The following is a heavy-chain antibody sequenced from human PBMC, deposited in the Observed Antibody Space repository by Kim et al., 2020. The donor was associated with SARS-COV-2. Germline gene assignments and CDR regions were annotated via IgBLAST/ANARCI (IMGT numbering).Heavy chain of an antibody. V-gene: IGHV3-33*05. CDR1: GFTFSSYG. CDR2: ISYDGSNK. CDR3: ARDRTVAGPYYYYGMDV. D-gene: IGHD6-19*01. J-gene: IGHJ6*02. Sequence: GGSLRLSCAASGFTFSSYGMHWVRQAPGKGLEWVAVISYDGSNKYYADSVKGRFTISRDNSKNTLYLQMNSLRAEDTAVYYCARDRTVAGPYYYYGMDVWGQGTTVTVSS.